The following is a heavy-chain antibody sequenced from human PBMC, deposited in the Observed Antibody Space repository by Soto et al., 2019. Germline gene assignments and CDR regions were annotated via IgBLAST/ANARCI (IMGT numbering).Heavy chain of an antibody. CDR1: GFTFSSYA. V-gene: IGHV3-23*01. CDR3: AKDYQGLAARRSYYFDY. CDR2: ISGSGGST. Sequence: GGSLRLSCAASGFTFSSYAMSWVRQAPGKGLEWVSAISGSGGSTYYADSVKGRFTISRDNSKNTLYLQMNSLRAEDTAVSYCAKDYQGLAARRSYYFDYWGQGTLVTVSS. D-gene: IGHD6-6*01. J-gene: IGHJ4*02.